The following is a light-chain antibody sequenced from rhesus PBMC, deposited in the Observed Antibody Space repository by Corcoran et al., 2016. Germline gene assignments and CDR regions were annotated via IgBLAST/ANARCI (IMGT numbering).Light chain of an antibody. Sequence: DIQMTQSPSSLSASVGDRVTITCHASQDISKWLAWYQQKPGKAPNLLIYAASSLQSGVPSRFSGSGSGTDCTLTINSLQSEDFATYYCQHHDTYPFTFGQGTKVEIK. CDR2: AAS. CDR3: QHHDTYPFT. V-gene: IGKV1-19*01. J-gene: IGKJ2*01. CDR1: QDISKW.